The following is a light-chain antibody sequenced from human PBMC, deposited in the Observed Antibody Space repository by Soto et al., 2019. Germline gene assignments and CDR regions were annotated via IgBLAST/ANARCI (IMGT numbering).Light chain of an antibody. CDR3: TSYTSTSTLVL. CDR1: SSDVGGYND. CDR2: EVS. Sequence: QSVLTQPASVSGSPGQSITISCTGTSSDVGGYNDVSWYQQHPGKAPKLMIYEVSNRPSGFSNRFSGSKSGNTASLTISGLQADDEAEYYCTSYTSTSTLVLFGGGTKLAVL. J-gene: IGLJ2*01. V-gene: IGLV2-14*01.